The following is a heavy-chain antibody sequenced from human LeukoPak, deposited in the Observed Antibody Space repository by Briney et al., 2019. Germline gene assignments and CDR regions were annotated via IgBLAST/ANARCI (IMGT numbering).Heavy chain of an antibody. CDR1: GFTFSSYG. CDR3: AKRGFIAGNPTDFDY. CDR2: ISGSGSST. J-gene: IGHJ4*02. D-gene: IGHD6-13*01. Sequence: GGSLRLSCAASGFTFSSYGMSWVRQAPGKGLEWVSLISGSGSSTYHADSVKGRFTISRDNSKNTLRLQMNSLRAEDTAVYYCAKRGFIAGNPTDFDYWGQGTLVTVSS. V-gene: IGHV3-23*01.